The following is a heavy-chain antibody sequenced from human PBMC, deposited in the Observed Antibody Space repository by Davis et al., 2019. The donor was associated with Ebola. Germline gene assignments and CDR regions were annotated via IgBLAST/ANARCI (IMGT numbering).Heavy chain of an antibody. J-gene: IGHJ4*02. CDR2: IYPGDSDV. D-gene: IGHD3-22*01. Sequence: GESLKISCKGSGYSFTKYWIAWVRQMPGKGLEWMGIIYPGDSDVTYSPSVQGQVTISVDKSVNTAYLQWRRLKASDTAIYYCARPSSGYEASFDYWGQGTPVTVSS. CDR3: ARPSSGYEASFDY. CDR1: GYSFTKYW. V-gene: IGHV5-51*01.